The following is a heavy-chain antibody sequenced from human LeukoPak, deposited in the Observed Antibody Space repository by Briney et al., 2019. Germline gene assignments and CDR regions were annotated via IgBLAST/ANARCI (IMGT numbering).Heavy chain of an antibody. D-gene: IGHD3-22*01. J-gene: IGHJ4*02. CDR2: ISGDGGST. CDR1: GFTFDDYA. CDR3: AKDYGSYYYDSSGYTFIDY. V-gene: IGHV3-43*02. Sequence: GGSLRLSCAASGFTFDDYAMHWVRQAPGRGLEWVSLISGDGGSTYYADSVKGRFTISRDNSKNSLYLQMNSLRTEDTALYYCAKDYGSYYYDSSGYTFIDYWGQGNLVTVSP.